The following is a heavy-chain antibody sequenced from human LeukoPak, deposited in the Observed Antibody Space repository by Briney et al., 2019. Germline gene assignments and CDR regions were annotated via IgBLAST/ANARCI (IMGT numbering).Heavy chain of an antibody. CDR2: ISSSSSYI. CDR1: GFTFSSYS. CDR3: ARKERLRYFDWLEDYFDY. V-gene: IGHV3-21*01. J-gene: IGHJ4*02. Sequence: GGSLRLSCAASGFTFSSYSMNWVRQAPGKGLEWVSSISSSSSYIYYADSVKGRFTISRDNAKNSLYLQMNSLRAEDTAVYYCARKERLRYFDWLEDYFDYWGQGTLVTVSS. D-gene: IGHD3-9*01.